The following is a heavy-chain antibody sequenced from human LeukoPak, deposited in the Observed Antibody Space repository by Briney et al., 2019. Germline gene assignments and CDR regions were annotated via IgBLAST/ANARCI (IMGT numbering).Heavy chain of an antibody. CDR3: ARDSMVRGDRVDY. CDR2: IRSSSSYI. D-gene: IGHD3-10*01. V-gene: IGHV3-21*01. Sequence: PGGSLRLSCAASGFTFSSYSMNWVRQAPGKGLEWVSSIRSSSSYIYYADSVKGRFTISRDNAKNSLYLQMNSLRAEDTAVYYCARDSMVRGDRVDYWGQGTLVTVSS. J-gene: IGHJ4*02. CDR1: GFTFSSYS.